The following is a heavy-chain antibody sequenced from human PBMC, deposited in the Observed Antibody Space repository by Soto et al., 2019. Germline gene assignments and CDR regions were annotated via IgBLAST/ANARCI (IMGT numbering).Heavy chain of an antibody. V-gene: IGHV3-23*01. CDR1: GFTFSSYA. Sequence: GGSLRLSCAASGFTFSSYAMSWVRQAPGKGLEWVSAISGSGGSTYYADSVKGRFTIPRDNSKNTLYLQMNSLRAEDTAVYYCAKIDQGLRASYFDYWGQGTLVTVSS. CDR2: ISGSGGST. D-gene: IGHD3-16*01. J-gene: IGHJ4*02. CDR3: AKIDQGLRASYFDY.